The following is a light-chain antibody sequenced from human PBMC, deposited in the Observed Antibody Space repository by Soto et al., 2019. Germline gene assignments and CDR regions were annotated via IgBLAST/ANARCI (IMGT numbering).Light chain of an antibody. J-gene: IGKJ3*01. CDR2: DAS. CDR1: QSISNR. CDR3: QQYNSYLT. V-gene: IGKV1-5*01. Sequence: DIQMTQSPSTLSTSVGDRVTVTCRASQSISNRVAWYQQKAGKAPKLLIYDASTLESGVPSRFSGSGSGTEFTLTVSGLQPDDFATYYCQQYNSYLTFGPGTKVDIK.